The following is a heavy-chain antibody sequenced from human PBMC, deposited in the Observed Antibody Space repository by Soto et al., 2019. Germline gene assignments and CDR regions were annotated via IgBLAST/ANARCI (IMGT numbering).Heavy chain of an antibody. CDR1: GFTFSSYW. CDR2: IKQDGSEK. CDR3: ASARYDFWSGYYTDY. D-gene: IGHD3-3*01. J-gene: IGHJ4*02. Sequence: EVQLVESGGGLVQPGGSLRLSCAASGFTFSSYWMSWVRQAPGKGLEWVANIKQDGSEKYYVDSVKGRFTTSRDNAKNSMYLQMNSLRAEDTAVYYCASARYDFWSGYYTDYWGQGTLVTVSS. V-gene: IGHV3-7*01.